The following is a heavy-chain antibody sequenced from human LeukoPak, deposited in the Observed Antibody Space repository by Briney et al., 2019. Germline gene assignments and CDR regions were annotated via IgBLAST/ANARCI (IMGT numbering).Heavy chain of an antibody. Sequence: PGGSLRLSCAASGFTFSSYSMNWVRQAPGKGLEWVSYISSSSSTIYYADSVKGRFTISRDSAKNSLYLQMNSLRDEDTAVYYCARDLSGFWSGYYTYFDYWGQGTLVTVSS. V-gene: IGHV3-48*02. CDR1: GFTFSSYS. J-gene: IGHJ4*02. D-gene: IGHD3-3*01. CDR3: ARDLSGFWSGYYTYFDY. CDR2: ISSSSSTI.